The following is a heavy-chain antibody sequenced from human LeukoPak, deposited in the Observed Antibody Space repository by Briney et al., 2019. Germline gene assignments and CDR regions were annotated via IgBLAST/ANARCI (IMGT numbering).Heavy chain of an antibody. Sequence: SQTLSLTCAISGDSVSSNSAAWNWIRQSPSRGLEWLGRTYYRSKWYNDYAVSVKSRITIGPDTSKNQFSLQLNSVTPEDTAVYYCARDPCSSSWYDYYYGMDVWGQGTTVTVSS. J-gene: IGHJ6*02. CDR2: TYYRSKWYN. CDR3: ARDPCSSSWYDYYYGMDV. V-gene: IGHV6-1*01. D-gene: IGHD6-13*01. CDR1: GDSVSSNSAA.